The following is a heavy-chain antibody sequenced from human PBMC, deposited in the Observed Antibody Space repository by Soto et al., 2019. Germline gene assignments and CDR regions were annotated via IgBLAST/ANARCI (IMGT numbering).Heavy chain of an antibody. V-gene: IGHV3-21*01. CDR2: ISSRSIYI. CDR1: GFTFSDYS. J-gene: IGHJ5*02. Sequence: GGSLRLSCAASGFTFSDYSMNSVRQAPGKGLEWVSSISSRSIYIYYADSVKGRFTISRVKAKNSLYLQMNSLRAEDTAVYSCTRDHHFDHWGQGTLVTVLL. CDR3: TRDHHFDH.